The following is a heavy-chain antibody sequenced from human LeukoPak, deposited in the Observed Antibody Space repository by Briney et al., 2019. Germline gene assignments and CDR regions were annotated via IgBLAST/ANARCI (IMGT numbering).Heavy chain of an antibody. D-gene: IGHD1-26*01. CDR2: ISSSGRTI. J-gene: IGHJ3*02. Sequence: PGGPLRLSCAASGFTFSDYEMTWVRQAPGRGLEWVSYISSSGRTIYYADSVKGRFTISRDYAKNSLYLQMNSPRVEDTAVYYCVRDSGRLVAFDIWGQGTMVTVSS. CDR1: GFTFSDYE. V-gene: IGHV3-48*03. CDR3: VRDSGRLVAFDI.